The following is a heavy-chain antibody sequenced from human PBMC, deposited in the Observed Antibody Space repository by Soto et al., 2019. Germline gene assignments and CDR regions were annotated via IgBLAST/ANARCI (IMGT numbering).Heavy chain of an antibody. CDR3: SKAGQAMVIFRGSEYDGMDV. Sequence: QVQLVESGGGVVQPGRSLRLSCAASGFTFSSYGMHWVRQAPGKGLEWVAIISYDGSNKYYADSVKGRFTISRDTSKNPLFLQMNSLRAEDTAVYYWSKAGQAMVIFRGSEYDGMDVWGQGTTVTVSS. CDR1: GFTFSSYG. D-gene: IGHD5-18*01. V-gene: IGHV3-30*18. CDR2: ISYDGSNK. J-gene: IGHJ6*02.